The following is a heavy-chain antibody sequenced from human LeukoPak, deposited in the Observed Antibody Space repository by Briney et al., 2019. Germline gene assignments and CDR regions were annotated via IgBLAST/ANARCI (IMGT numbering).Heavy chain of an antibody. V-gene: IGHV3-23*01. D-gene: IGHD3-10*01. CDR2: ISGRGGST. J-gene: IGHJ4*02. CDR3: AKDRRAGSYDY. Sequence: PGGSLRLSCAASGFTFSRNGMTWVRQAPGKGLEWVSAISGRGGSTYYADSVKGRFTISRDNSKNTLYLQMNSLRAEDTAVYYCAKDRRAGSYDYWGQGTLVTVSS. CDR1: GFTFSRNG.